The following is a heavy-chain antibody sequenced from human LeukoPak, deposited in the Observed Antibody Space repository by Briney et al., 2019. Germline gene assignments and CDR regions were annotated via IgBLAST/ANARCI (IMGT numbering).Heavy chain of an antibody. Sequence: GASVKVSCKASGGTFSSYAISWVRQAPGQGLEWMGGIIPIFGTANYAQKFQGRVTITTDESTSTAYMELSSLRSEDTAVYYCARDQGSYYDSGGAFDIWGQGTMVTVSS. CDR2: IIPIFGTA. CDR1: GGTFSSYA. J-gene: IGHJ3*02. D-gene: IGHD3-3*01. CDR3: ARDQGSYYDSGGAFDI. V-gene: IGHV1-69*05.